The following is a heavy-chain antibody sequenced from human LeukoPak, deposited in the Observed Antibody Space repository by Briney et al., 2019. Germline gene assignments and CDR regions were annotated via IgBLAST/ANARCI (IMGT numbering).Heavy chain of an antibody. Sequence: GDSXXTSTYYWGWIRQPPGEGLEWIGYIYEGGSSYYNPSLKSRVTISADTSKNQISLKLNSAAAADTAMYXXXXXXXXAXXGXFDYWGXGXLVTVSS. V-gene: IGHV4-39*01. CDR3: XXXXXXAXXGXFDY. CDR1: GDSXXTSTYY. CDR2: IYEGGSS. J-gene: IGHJ4*02.